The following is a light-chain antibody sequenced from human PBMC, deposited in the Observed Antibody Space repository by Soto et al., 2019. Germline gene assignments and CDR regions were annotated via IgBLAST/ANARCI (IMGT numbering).Light chain of an antibody. V-gene: IGKV1-27*01. CDR3: QKYNTAPWT. J-gene: IGKJ1*01. Sequence: DVEMTQSPSSLSASLGDRVTITCRASQGISKYLAWYQQKPGKVPRLLIYLASTLQSGVPSRFSGSGSGTDXXLXXXSLQPEDVATYYCQKYNTAPWTFGQGTKVEIK. CDR2: LAS. CDR1: QGISKY.